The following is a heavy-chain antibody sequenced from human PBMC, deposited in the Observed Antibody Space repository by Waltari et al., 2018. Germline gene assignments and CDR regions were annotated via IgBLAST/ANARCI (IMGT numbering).Heavy chain of an antibody. CDR3: ARDGHGTVDFDL. J-gene: IGHJ4*02. Sequence: EVQLVESGGGLVQPGGSLRLSCAASGFTFGSYWMHWVRQAPGKGLVGVSRVTIDVSSTTYADSVKGRFTISRDNARNTLYLQMNSLRAEDTAVYYCARDGHGTVDFDLWGQGTVVTVSS. V-gene: IGHV3-74*01. CDR1: GFTFGSYW. CDR2: VTIDVSST.